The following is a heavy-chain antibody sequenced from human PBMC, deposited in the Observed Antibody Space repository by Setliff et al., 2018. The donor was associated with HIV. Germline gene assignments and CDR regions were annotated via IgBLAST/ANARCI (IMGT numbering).Heavy chain of an antibody. CDR3: AKDSLAAVGPYYCDY. Sequence: GGSLRLSCAASGFIFNKFALHWVRQAPGKGLEWVAFIRYDGSNEYYVDSVKGRFTISRDNSKNTLYLQMTSLRTEDTAMYYCAKDSLAAVGPYYCDYWGQGTLVTVSS. CDR1: GFIFNKFA. D-gene: IGHD6-13*01. J-gene: IGHJ4*02. V-gene: IGHV3-30*02. CDR2: IRYDGSNE.